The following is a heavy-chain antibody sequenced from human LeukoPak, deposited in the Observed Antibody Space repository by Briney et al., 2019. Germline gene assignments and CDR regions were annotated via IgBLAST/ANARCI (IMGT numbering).Heavy chain of an antibody. CDR1: GFTFSSYS. J-gene: IGHJ5*02. D-gene: IGHD5-12*01. Sequence: GGSLRLSCAASGFTFSSYSMNWVRQAPGKGLEWVSSISSSSSYIYYADSVKGRFTISRDNAKNSLYLQMNSLRAEDTAVYYCARSYSGYDFYWFDPGAREPWSPSPQ. CDR3: ARSYSGYDFYWFDP. CDR2: ISSSSSYI. V-gene: IGHV3-21*01.